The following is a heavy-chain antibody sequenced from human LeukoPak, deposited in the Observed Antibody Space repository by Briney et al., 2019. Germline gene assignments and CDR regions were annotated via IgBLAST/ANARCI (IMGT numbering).Heavy chain of an antibody. CDR1: GYTFTSLG. J-gene: IGHJ1*01. Sequence: ASVKVSCKASGYTFTSLGISWVRQAPGQPLEWMGWISAYNGNTNYAHKFQDRVTMTTHTSKSTAYMELRSLRCDDTAVYYCARVISGSYSEYFQHWGQGTLVTVSS. D-gene: IGHD1-26*01. V-gene: IGHV1-18*01. CDR2: ISAYNGNT. CDR3: ARVISGSYSEYFQH.